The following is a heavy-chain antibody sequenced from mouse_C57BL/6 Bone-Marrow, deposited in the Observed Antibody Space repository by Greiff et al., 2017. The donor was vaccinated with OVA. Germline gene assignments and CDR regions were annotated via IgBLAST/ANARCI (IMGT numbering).Heavy chain of an antibody. J-gene: IGHJ2*01. V-gene: IGHV1-81*01. CDR3: ARRERTVFFDY. Sequence: QVQLKESGAELARPGASVKLSCKASGYTFTSYGISWVKQRTGQGLEWIGEIYPRSGNTYYNEKFKGKATLTADKSSSTAYMELRSLTSEDSAVYFCARRERTVFFDYWGQGTTLTVSS. CDR2: IYPRSGNT. D-gene: IGHD4-1*01. CDR1: GYTFTSYG.